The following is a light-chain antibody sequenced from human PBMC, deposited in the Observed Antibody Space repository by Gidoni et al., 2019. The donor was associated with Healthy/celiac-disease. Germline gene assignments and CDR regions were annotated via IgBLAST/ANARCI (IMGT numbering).Light chain of an antibody. V-gene: IGKV1-39*01. CDR2: AAS. CDR1: QSISSY. J-gene: IGKJ2*03. Sequence: DIQMTQSPSSLSASVGDRVTITCRASQSISSYLNWYQQKPGKAPKLLIYAASSVQSGVPSRFSGSGSGTDFTLTVSSLQPEDFATYYCQQSYSTPISFGQGTKLKIK. CDR3: QQSYSTPIS.